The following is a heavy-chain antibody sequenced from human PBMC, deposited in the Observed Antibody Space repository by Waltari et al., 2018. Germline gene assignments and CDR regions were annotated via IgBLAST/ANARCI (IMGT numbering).Heavy chain of an antibody. CDR2: INAGNGNT. CDR3: AAPYYYGSGSLARYYYYYGMDV. V-gene: IGHV1-3*01. Sequence: QVQLVQSGAEVKKPGASVKVSCKASGYTFTSYAMHWVRQAPGQRLEWMGGINAGNGNTKYSQKFQGIVTITRDTSASTAYMELSSLRSEDTAVYYCAAPYYYGSGSLARYYYYYGMDVWGQGTTVTVSS. J-gene: IGHJ6*02. D-gene: IGHD3-10*01. CDR1: GYTFTSYA.